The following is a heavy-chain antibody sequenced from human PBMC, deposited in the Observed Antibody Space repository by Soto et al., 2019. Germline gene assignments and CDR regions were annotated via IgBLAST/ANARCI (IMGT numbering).Heavy chain of an antibody. CDR1: CFTFSRFC. J-gene: IGHJ4*02. V-gene: IGHV1-18*01. Sequence: GSVKVSSQASCFTFSRFCINWGRQAPGQGLEWMGWISAYNGNTNYAQKLQGRVTMTTDTSTSTAYMELRSLRSDDTAVYYCARLEARTFDYWGQGTLVTVSS. CDR2: ISAYNGNT. D-gene: IGHD1-1*01. CDR3: ARLEARTFDY.